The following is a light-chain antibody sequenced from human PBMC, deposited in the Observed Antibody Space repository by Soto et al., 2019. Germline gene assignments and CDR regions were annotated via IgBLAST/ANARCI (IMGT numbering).Light chain of an antibody. Sequence: DIQMTQSPSSLSASVGDRVTITCRASQSINTYLNWYQQKPGKAPKLLIYGASSLQSGVSSRFSGSGSGTDFILTISSLQPEDCATFYCQQSYSTPYTFGQGTKLEI. CDR3: QQSYSTPYT. CDR1: QSINTY. J-gene: IGKJ2*01. CDR2: GAS. V-gene: IGKV1-39*01.